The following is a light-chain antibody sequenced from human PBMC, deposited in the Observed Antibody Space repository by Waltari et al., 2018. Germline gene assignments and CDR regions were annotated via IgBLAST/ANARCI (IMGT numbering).Light chain of an antibody. J-gene: IGKJ4*01. CDR2: GAF. CDR3: QQSFSASALT. CDR1: QNIGTY. V-gene: IGKV1-39*01. Sequence: DIQMTQSPSSLSASIGDRVTIACRARQNIGTYLSWYKQKPGRDPKLLIYGAFNLQSGGPSRFICSGAETGVTLTISSLQPDDFATYYCQQSFSASALTFGGGTKVEIK.